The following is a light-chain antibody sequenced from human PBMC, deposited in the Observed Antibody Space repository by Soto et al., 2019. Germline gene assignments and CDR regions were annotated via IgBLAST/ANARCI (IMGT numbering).Light chain of an antibody. V-gene: IGLV2-14*01. J-gene: IGLJ1*01. CDR2: EVS. CDR3: SSSTSTSSYV. Sequence: QSVLTQPASVSGSPGQSITISCTGTSSDIGDYNYVSWYQQHPGKAPKLMIYEVSNRPSGISNRFSGSKSGNTASLTISGLQADDEADYYCSSSTSTSSYVFGTGTKVTVL. CDR1: SSDIGDYNY.